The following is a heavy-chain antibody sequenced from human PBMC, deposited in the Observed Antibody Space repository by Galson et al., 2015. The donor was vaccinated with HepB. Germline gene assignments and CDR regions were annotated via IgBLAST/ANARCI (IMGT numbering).Heavy chain of an antibody. CDR2: IKSKTDGGTT. D-gene: IGHD2-15*01. Sequence: SLRLSCAASGFTFSNAWMSWVRQAPGKGLEWVGRIKSKTDGGTTDYAAPVKGRFTISRDDSKNTLYLQMNSLKTEDTAVYYCTTGYCSGGSCSSFADYWGQGTLVTVSS. J-gene: IGHJ4*02. CDR1: GFTFSNAW. V-gene: IGHV3-15*01. CDR3: TTGYCSGGSCSSFADY.